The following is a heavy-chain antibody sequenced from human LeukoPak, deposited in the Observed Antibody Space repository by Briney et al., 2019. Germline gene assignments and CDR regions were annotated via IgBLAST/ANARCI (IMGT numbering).Heavy chain of an antibody. Sequence: SETLSLTCSVSGGSIASSSYYWGWIRQPPGKGLEWIGSVFSTGTTYYSASLKSRVSISVDTSKNDFALKLASVTAADTAMYFCARRVGFYGSGSLNYFDPWGQGILVSVSS. CDR1: GGSIASSSYY. D-gene: IGHD3-10*01. V-gene: IGHV4-39*02. CDR2: VFSTGTT. CDR3: ARRVGFYGSGSLNYFDP. J-gene: IGHJ5*01.